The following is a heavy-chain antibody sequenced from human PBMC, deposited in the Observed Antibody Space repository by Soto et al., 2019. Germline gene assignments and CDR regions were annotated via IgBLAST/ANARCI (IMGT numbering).Heavy chain of an antibody. D-gene: IGHD2-15*01. CDR3: ARPYCSGGSCYFDAFDI. CDR2: INHSGST. V-gene: IGHV4-34*01. J-gene: IGHJ3*02. Sequence: SETLSLTCAVYGGSFSGYYWSWIRQPPGKGLEWIGEINHSGSTNYNPSLKSRVTISVDTSKNQFSLKLTSLPAADTAVYYCARPYCSGGSCYFDAFDIWGQGTMVTVSS. CDR1: GGSFSGYY.